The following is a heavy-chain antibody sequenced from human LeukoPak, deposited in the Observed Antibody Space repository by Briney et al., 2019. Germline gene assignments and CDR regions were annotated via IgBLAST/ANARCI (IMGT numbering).Heavy chain of an antibody. CDR3: VREGLECRGSSCQRAAFDY. D-gene: IGHD2-2*01. Sequence: PGGSLRLSCAASGFTFTTYWMHWVRQVPGKGLVWVARINGDGTSIRHADSMKGRFTISRDNAKNTLYLQMNSLRDEDTAVYYCVREGLECRGSSCQRAAFDYWGQGTLVTVSS. CDR2: INGDGTSI. V-gene: IGHV3-74*01. J-gene: IGHJ4*02. CDR1: GFTFTTYW.